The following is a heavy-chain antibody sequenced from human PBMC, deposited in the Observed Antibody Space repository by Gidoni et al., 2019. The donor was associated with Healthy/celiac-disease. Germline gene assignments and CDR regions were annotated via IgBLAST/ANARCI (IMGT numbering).Heavy chain of an antibody. CDR2: IDPSDSYT. J-gene: IGHJ4*02. CDR1: GYSFTSYW. D-gene: IGHD5-18*01. Sequence: EVQLVQSGAEVKTPGESLRISCKGSGYSFTSYWISWVRQMPGKGLEWMGRIDPSDSYTNYSPSFQGHVTISADKSISTAYLQWSSLKASDTAMYYCARRPLGEDTAMDHDYWGQGTLVTVSS. V-gene: IGHV5-10-1*03. CDR3: ARRPLGEDTAMDHDY.